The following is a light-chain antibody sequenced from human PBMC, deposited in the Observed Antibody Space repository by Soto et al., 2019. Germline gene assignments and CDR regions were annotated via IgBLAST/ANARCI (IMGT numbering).Light chain of an antibody. Sequence: IVFTQTPGTLSLSPGERATLSCRASQSIGRRYLAWYQLKPGQGPMLLIYDTSERASDIPDRFSGSGSGTDFTLTISRLVPEDFAVYYCQYQGTFGGGTKVEIK. CDR3: QYQGT. CDR2: DTS. CDR1: QSIGRRY. V-gene: IGKV3-20*01. J-gene: IGKJ4*01.